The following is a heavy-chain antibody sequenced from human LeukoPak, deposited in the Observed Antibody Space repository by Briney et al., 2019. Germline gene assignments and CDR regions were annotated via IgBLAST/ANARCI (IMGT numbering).Heavy chain of an antibody. CDR1: SGSISSYY. J-gene: IGHJ6*03. CDR2: IYYSGST. Sequence: TSETLSLTCTVSSGSISSYYWSWIRQPPGKGLEWIGYIYYSGSTNYNPSLKSRVTISVDTSKNQFSLKLSSVTAADTAVYYCAREAPYYYMDVWGKGTTVTVSS. CDR3: AREAPYYYMDV. V-gene: IGHV4-59*01.